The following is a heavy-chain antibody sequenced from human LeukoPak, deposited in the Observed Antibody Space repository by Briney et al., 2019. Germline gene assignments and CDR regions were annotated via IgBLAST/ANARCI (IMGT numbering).Heavy chain of an antibody. V-gene: IGHV3-30-3*01. J-gene: IGHJ4*02. CDR1: GFSFSSYA. CDR3: ARGGAYQLRAAPFDY. D-gene: IGHD2-2*01. CDR2: ISYDGSKK. Sequence: GGSLRLSCEASGFSFSSYAIHWVRQAPGKGLEWVAVISYDGSKKYYADSGKSRFTISRSSSKKTVYMEMNGLRPEDTAMYFCARGGAYQLRAAPFDYWGQGTLVTVSS.